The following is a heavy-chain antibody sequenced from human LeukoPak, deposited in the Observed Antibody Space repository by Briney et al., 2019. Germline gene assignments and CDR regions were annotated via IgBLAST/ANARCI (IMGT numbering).Heavy chain of an antibody. V-gene: IGHV4-59*11. J-gene: IGHJ5*02. CDR1: GGSISSHY. Sequence: PSETLSLTCTVSGGSISSHYWSWIRQPPGKGLEWIGYIYYSGSTNYNPSLKSRVTISVDTSKNQFSLKLGSVTAADTAVYYCARLTTGTNWFDPWGQGTLVTVSS. CDR2: IYYSGST. D-gene: IGHD2-8*02. CDR3: ARLTTGTNWFDP.